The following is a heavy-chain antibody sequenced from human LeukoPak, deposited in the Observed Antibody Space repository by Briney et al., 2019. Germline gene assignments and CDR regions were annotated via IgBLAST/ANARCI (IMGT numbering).Heavy chain of an antibody. CDR3: ARGRIFYYDFWSGYSPLNFDY. D-gene: IGHD3-3*01. Sequence: NYNPSLKSRVTISVDTSKNQFSLKLSSVTAADTAVYYCARGRIFYYDFWSGYSPLNFDYWGQGTLVTVSS. V-gene: IGHV4-34*01. J-gene: IGHJ4*02.